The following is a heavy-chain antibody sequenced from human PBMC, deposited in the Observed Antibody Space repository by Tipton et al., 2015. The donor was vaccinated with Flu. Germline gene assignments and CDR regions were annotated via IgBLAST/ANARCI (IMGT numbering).Heavy chain of an antibody. J-gene: IGHJ4*02. V-gene: IGHV3-21*01. CDR1: GFTFSSYS. D-gene: IGHD3-9*01. Sequence: CAASGFTFSSYSMNWVRQAPGKGLEWVSSISSSSSYIYYADSVKGRFTISRDNAKNSLYLQMNSLRAEDTAVYYCARGDRGYDILTGYSSLYYFDYWGQGTLVTVSS. CDR2: ISSSSSYI. CDR3: ARGDRGYDILTGYSSLYYFDY.